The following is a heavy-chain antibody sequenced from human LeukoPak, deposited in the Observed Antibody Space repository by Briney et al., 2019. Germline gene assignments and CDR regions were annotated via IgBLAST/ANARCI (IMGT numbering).Heavy chain of an antibody. V-gene: IGHV3-21*01. J-gene: IGHJ4*02. Sequence: GGSLRLSCAASGFTFSSYSMNWVRQAPGKGLEWVSSISGSSSYIYYADSVKGRFTISRDNAKNSLYLQMNSLRAEDTAVYYCARGQRYCSSTSCYGGWFDYWGQGTLVTVSS. CDR1: GFTFSSYS. CDR3: ARGQRYCSSTSCYGGWFDY. CDR2: ISGSSSYI. D-gene: IGHD2-2*01.